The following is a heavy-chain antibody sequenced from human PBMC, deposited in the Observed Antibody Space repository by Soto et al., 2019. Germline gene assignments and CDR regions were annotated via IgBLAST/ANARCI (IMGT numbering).Heavy chain of an antibody. V-gene: IGHV4-30-4*01. CDR2: IYYSGST. J-gene: IGHJ4*02. CDR3: ARDLPRTITSSTSYPV. CDR1: GGSISSGDYY. D-gene: IGHD2-2*01. Sequence: SETLSLTCTVSGGSISSGDYYWSWIRQPPGKGLEWIGYIYYSGSTYYNPSLKSRVTISVDTSKNQFSLKLSSVTAADTAVYYCARDLPRTITSSTSYPVWGQGTLVTVSS.